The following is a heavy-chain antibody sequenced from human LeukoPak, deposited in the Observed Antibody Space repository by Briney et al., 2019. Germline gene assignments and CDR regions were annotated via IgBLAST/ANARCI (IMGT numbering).Heavy chain of an antibody. CDR1: GFTFSDYY. CDR2: ISSSGSTI. V-gene: IGHV3-11*04. J-gene: IGHJ6*02. D-gene: IGHD3-10*01. Sequence: PGGSLRLSCAASGFTFSDYYMSWIRQAPGKGLEWVSYISSSGSTIYYADSVKGRFTISRDNAKNSLYLQMISLRAEDTAVYYCARDLYYYGSGSFGKYYYYGMDVWGQGTTVTVSS. CDR3: ARDLYYYGSGSFGKYYYYGMDV.